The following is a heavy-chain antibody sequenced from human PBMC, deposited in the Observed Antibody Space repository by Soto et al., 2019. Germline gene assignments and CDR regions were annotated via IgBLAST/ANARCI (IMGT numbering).Heavy chain of an antibody. V-gene: IGHV1-69*08. J-gene: IGHJ4*02. CDR2: IIPILGIA. Sequence: QVQLVQSGAEVKKPGSSVKVSCKASGGTFSSYTISWVRQAPGQGLEWMGRIIPILGIANYAQKFQGRVTXXAXKXXSTGYMELSSLRSEDTAVYYCARDRGSSWYEAFDYWGQGTLVTVSS. CDR1: GGTFSSYT. D-gene: IGHD6-13*01. CDR3: ARDRGSSWYEAFDY.